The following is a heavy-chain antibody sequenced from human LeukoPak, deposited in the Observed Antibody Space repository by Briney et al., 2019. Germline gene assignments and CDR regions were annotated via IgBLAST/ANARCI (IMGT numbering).Heavy chain of an antibody. D-gene: IGHD3-22*01. Sequence: GGPLRLSCAASGFTFSSYSFNWVRQAPGKGLEWVSSINTVASYIYYADSARGRFTISRDNAENSLWLQMNGLRAEDSAVYYCARLRRNSDRSGFYYYYDNWGQGTLVTVSS. CDR1: GFTFSSYS. CDR3: ARLRRNSDRSGFYYYYDN. J-gene: IGHJ4*02. CDR2: INTVASYI. V-gene: IGHV3-21*01.